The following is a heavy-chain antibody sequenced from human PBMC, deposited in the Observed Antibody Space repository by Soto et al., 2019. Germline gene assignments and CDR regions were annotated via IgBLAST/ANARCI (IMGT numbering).Heavy chain of an antibody. CDR1: GFTFSSYA. Sequence: GGSLRLSCAASGFTFSSYAMHWVRQAPGKGLEWVAVISYDGSNKYYADSVKGRFTISRDNSKNTLYLQMNSLRAEDTAVYYCARDYVAVAGSGYFQHWGQGTLVTVSS. J-gene: IGHJ1*01. CDR3: ARDYVAVAGSGYFQH. V-gene: IGHV3-30-3*01. CDR2: ISYDGSNK. D-gene: IGHD6-19*01.